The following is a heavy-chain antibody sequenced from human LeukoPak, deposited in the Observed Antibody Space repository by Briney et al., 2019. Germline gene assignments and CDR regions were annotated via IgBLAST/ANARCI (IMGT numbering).Heavy chain of an antibody. V-gene: IGHV1-18*01. J-gene: IGHJ4*02. CDR3: ARDLLYYDILTGPDY. D-gene: IGHD3-9*01. CDR2: ISAYNGNT. Sequence: ASVKVSCKASGYTFTGHGISWVRQAPGQGLEWMGWISAYNGNTNYAQKLQGRVTMTTDTSTSTAYMELRSLRSDDTAVYYCARDLLYYDILTGPDYWGQGTLVTVSS. CDR1: GYTFTGHG.